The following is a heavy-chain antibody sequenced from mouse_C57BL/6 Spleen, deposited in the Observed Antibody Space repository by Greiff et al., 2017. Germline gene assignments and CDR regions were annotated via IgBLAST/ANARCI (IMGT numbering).Heavy chain of an antibody. J-gene: IGHJ3*01. V-gene: IGHV1-9*01. CDR1: GYTFTGYR. CDR3: ARTKGSGTPAWFAY. CDR2: ILPGSGST. D-gene: IGHD1-1*01. Sequence: VQLQQSGAELMKPGASVKIPCKATGYTFTGYRIEWVKQRPGHGLEWIGEILPGSGSTNYNQKFKGKATFTADTSSNTAYMQLSSLTTEDSAIYYCARTKGSGTPAWFAYWGQGTLVTVSA.